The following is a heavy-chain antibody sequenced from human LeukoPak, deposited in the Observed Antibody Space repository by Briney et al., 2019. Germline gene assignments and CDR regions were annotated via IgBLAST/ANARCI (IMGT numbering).Heavy chain of an antibody. Sequence: GGSLRLSCAASGFTVSSSYMSWVSQAPGKGLEWVSDIYSGGSTYYADSVKGLLTISRDNSKNTLYLQMNSLRAEDTAMYYCASYDIRSNYFDYWGQGTLVTVSS. CDR2: IYSGGST. CDR1: GFTVSSSY. CDR3: ASYDIRSNYFDY. J-gene: IGHJ4*02. V-gene: IGHV3-53*01. D-gene: IGHD3-9*01.